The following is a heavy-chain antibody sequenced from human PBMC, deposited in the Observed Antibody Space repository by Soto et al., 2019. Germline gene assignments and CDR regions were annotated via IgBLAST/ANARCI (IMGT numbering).Heavy chain of an antibody. CDR3: ARHLLEVVTAKAFDY. Sequence: VKVACKASGGPFISYAIGWVRQAPGQGLEWMGGIIPIFGTANYAQKFQGRVTITADKSTSTAYMELNSLRAEDTAVYYCARHLLEVVTAKAFDYWGQGTLVTVSS. J-gene: IGHJ4*02. CDR2: IIPIFGTA. V-gene: IGHV1-69*06. D-gene: IGHD2-21*02. CDR1: GGPFISYA.